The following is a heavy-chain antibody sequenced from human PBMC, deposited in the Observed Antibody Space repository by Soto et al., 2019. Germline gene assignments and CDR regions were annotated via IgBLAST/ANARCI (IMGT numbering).Heavy chain of an antibody. CDR1: GFTFSSCS. CDR3: ARVKVVTATDF. Sequence: EVQLVESGGGLVQPGGSLRLSCAASGFTFSSCSMNWVRQAPGKGLEWVSYISSSSSTIYYADSVKGRFTISRDNAKNSLYLQMHSLRDGDTAVYYCARVKVVTATDFWGQGTQVTVSS. CDR2: ISSSSSTI. J-gene: IGHJ5*01. V-gene: IGHV3-48*02. D-gene: IGHD2-21*02.